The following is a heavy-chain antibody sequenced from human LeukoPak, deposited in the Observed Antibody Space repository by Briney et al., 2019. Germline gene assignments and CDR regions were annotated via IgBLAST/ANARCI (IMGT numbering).Heavy chain of an antibody. CDR3: ARAGQQWLWYFDY. Sequence: PSETLSLTCTVSGGSNISYYWSWIRQPAGKGLEWIGRIYTSGSTNYNPSLKSRVTMSVDTSKNQFSLKLSSVTAADTAVYYYARAGQQWLWYFDYWGQGTLVTVSS. J-gene: IGHJ4*02. CDR1: GGSNISYY. V-gene: IGHV4-4*07. CDR2: IYTSGST. D-gene: IGHD6-19*01.